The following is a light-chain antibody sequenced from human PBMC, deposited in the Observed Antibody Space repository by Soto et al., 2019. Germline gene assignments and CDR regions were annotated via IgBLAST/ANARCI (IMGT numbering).Light chain of an antibody. CDR1: QSISNW. V-gene: IGKV1-5*03. CDR2: KAS. Sequence: DIQMTQSPSTLSAFVGDRVTITCRASQSISNWLAWYQQKPGKAPKLLIYKASSLESEVPSRFSGSGSGTEFTLTISSLQPDDFAAYFCQQYGSYPRTFGQGTKVEIK. J-gene: IGKJ1*01. CDR3: QQYGSYPRT.